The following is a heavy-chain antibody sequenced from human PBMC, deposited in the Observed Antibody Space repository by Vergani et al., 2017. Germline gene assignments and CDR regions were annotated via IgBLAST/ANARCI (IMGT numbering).Heavy chain of an antibody. Sequence: EVQLLESGGGLVQPGGSLRLSCGASGFTFSSYAMNWVRQAPGKGLEWVSGISGSGGSTYYAGSVKGRFTISRDSSKNTLYLQMNSLSAGDTAVYYCAKANPRNSGYDYLYYYHAMDVWGQGTTVTVSS. V-gene: IGHV3-23*01. CDR3: AKANPRNSGYDYLYYYHAMDV. CDR2: ISGSGGST. J-gene: IGHJ6*02. CDR1: GFTFSSYA. D-gene: IGHD5-12*01.